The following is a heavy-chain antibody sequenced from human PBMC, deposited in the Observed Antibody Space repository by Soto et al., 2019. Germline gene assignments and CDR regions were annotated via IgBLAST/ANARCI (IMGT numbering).Heavy chain of an antibody. CDR3: TRQTNYYYDSSGYYRYYYYGMDD. D-gene: IGHD3-22*01. CDR1: GFTFISYA. J-gene: IGHJ6*02. V-gene: IGHV3-15*01. CDR2: IKSKTDGGTT. Sequence: PGGSLRISCAASGFTFISYAMSWVRQAPGKALEWVGRIKSKTDGGTTDYAAPAKGRFTITRNDSKNTPYQQMNSQKPEDTAVYYCTRQTNYYYDSSGYYRYYYYGMDDWGQETTGTVSS.